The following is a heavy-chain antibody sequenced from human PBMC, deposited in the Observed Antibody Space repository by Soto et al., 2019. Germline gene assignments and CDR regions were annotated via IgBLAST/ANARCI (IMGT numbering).Heavy chain of an antibody. J-gene: IGHJ4*02. CDR3: AKGKRYSSGWYNGLVDY. CDR2: ISGSGGST. V-gene: IGHV3-23*01. Sequence: GGSLRLSCAASGFTFSSYAMSWVRQAPGKGLEWVSAISGSGGSTYYADSVKGRFTISRDNSKNTLYLQMNSLRAEDTAVYYCAKGKRYSSGWYNGLVDYWGQGTLVTVSS. D-gene: IGHD6-19*01. CDR1: GFTFSSYA.